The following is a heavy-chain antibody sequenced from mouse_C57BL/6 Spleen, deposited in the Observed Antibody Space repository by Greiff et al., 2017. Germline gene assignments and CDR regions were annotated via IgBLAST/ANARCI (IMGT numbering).Heavy chain of an antibody. CDR1: GFNIKDYY. CDR2: IDPEDGET. CDR3: SYYDGSSYDCDD. D-gene: IGHD1-1*01. J-gene: IGHJ2*01. Sequence: EVQLQQSGAELVKPGASVKLSCTASGFNIKDYYMHWVKQRNEQGLEWIGRIDPEDGETKYAPKFQGKATITADTSSNTAYLQLSSLTSEGTAVYYWSYYDGSSYDCDDWGQGTTLTVSS. V-gene: IGHV14-2*01.